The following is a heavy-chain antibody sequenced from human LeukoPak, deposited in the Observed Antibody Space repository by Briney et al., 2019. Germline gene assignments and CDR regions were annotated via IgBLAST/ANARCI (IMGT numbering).Heavy chain of an antibody. J-gene: IGHJ4*02. CDR2: IASDGSST. D-gene: IGHD4-23*01. CDR1: GFTFSSYW. CDR3: ARGRPHGNDY. Sequence: GGSLRLSCASSGFTFSSYWMNWVRQAPGKGLVWVSRIASDGSSTTYADSVKGRFSISRDNAKNTLYLQMNSLRVEDTAVYYCARGRPHGNDYWGQGTLVTVSS. V-gene: IGHV3-74*01.